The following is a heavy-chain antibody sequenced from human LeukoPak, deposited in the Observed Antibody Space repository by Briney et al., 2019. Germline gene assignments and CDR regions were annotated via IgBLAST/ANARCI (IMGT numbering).Heavy chain of an antibody. V-gene: IGHV3-53*01. D-gene: IGHD1-26*01. CDR2: IHSDART. Sequence: GGSLRLSCAASGFTVSNSFINWVRQAPGRGLEWVSIIHSDARTYYADSVKGRFTISGDNSKNTVYLQMNSLRAEDTAVYYCAREHRIAGALGEDYWGQGIQVTVSS. CDR3: AREHRIAGALGEDY. CDR1: GFTVSNSF. J-gene: IGHJ4*02.